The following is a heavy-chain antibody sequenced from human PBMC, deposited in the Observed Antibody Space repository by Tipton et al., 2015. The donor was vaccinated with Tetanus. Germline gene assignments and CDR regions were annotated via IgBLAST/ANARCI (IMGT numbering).Heavy chain of an antibody. CDR3: AKWVKYGDYVLGYSFIDQ. CDR1: GFTFSKYA. D-gene: IGHD4-17*01. Sequence: SLRLSCAASGFTFSKYAMSWVRQAPGKGLEWVSGFSGSADSISYADSVKGRFTISRDISKNTLYLQMNSLRAEDTAVYYCAKWVKYGDYVLGYSFIDQWGQGTLVTVSS. V-gene: IGHV3-23*01. CDR2: FSGSADSI. J-gene: IGHJ4*02.